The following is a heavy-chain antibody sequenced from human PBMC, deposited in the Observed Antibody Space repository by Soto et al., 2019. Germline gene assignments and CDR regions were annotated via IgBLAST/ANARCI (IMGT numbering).Heavy chain of an antibody. Sequence: AETLSLTCTFSGGSISRYYLSWIRQPPGKGLEWIGYLYYSGSTNYNPSLKSRVTISVDTSKNQFSLKLSSVTAADTAVYYCARARGGYSSSYWFDPWGQGTLVTVSS. CDR2: LYYSGST. J-gene: IGHJ5*02. CDR1: GGSISRYY. D-gene: IGHD6-13*01. V-gene: IGHV4-59*01. CDR3: ARARGGYSSSYWFDP.